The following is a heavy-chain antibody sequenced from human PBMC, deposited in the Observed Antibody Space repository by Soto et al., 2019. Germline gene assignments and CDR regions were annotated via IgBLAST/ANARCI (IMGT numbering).Heavy chain of an antibody. CDR2: IYYSGST. CDR1: GGSISSGGYY. D-gene: IGHD6-6*01. V-gene: IGHV4-31*03. J-gene: IGHJ4*02. Sequence: SETLSLTCTVSGGSISSGGYYWSWIGQHAGKGLEWIGYIYYSGSTYYNPSLKSRVTISVDTSKNQFSLKLSSVTAADTAVYYCARDGGAGAYSSSLNYFDYWGQGTLVTVSS. CDR3: ARDGGAGAYSSSLNYFDY.